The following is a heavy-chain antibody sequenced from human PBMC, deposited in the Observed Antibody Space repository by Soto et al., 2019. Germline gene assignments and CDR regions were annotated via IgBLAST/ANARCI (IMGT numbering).Heavy chain of an antibody. CDR3: ARGHRSGWYDYYYGMDV. D-gene: IGHD6-19*01. CDR2: IDPSDSYT. Sequence: PGESLKISCKGSGYSFTSYWISWVRQMPGKGLEWMGRIDPSDSYTNYSPSFQGHVTISADKSISTAYLQWSSLKASDTAMYYCARGHRSGWYDYYYGMDVWGQGTTVTVSS. V-gene: IGHV5-10-1*01. CDR1: GYSFTSYW. J-gene: IGHJ6*02.